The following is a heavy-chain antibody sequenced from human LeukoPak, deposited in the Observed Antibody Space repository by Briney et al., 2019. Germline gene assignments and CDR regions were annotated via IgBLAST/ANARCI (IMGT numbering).Heavy chain of an antibody. CDR1: GFTSSSYW. Sequence: GGSLRLSCAASGFTSSSYWMSWVRQAPGKGLEWVANIKQDGSEEYYVDSVRGRFTISRDNAKNSLYLQLNSLRAEDTAVYYCARHSENYYGSGTYDWYFDLWGRGTLVTVSS. D-gene: IGHD3-10*01. J-gene: IGHJ2*01. V-gene: IGHV3-7*02. CDR2: IKQDGSEE. CDR3: ARHSENYYGSGTYDWYFDL.